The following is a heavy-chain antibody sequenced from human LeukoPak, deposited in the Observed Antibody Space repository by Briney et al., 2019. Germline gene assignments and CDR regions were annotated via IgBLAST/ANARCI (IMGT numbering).Heavy chain of an antibody. V-gene: IGHV4-59*01. CDR3: ARDRSGSYYDILTGYSAPSYYFDY. Sequence: LETLSLTCTVSGGSISSYYWSWIRQPPGKGLEWIGYIYYSGSTNYNPSLKSRVTISVDTSKNQFSLKLSSVTAADTAVYYCARDRSGSYYDILTGYSAPSYYFDYWGQGTLVTVSS. CDR1: GGSISSYY. J-gene: IGHJ4*02. D-gene: IGHD3-9*01. CDR2: IYYSGST.